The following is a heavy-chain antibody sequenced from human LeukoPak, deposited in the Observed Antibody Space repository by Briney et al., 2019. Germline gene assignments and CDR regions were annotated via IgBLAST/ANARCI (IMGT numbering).Heavy chain of an antibody. J-gene: IGHJ4*02. CDR1: GFTFSSYD. V-gene: IGHV3-30*18. Sequence: PGGSLRLSCAASGFTFSSYDMHWVRQAPGKGLEWVAVISYDGSNKYYADSVKGRFTISRDNSKNTLYLQMNSLRAEDTAVYYCAKDGGDYATLDYWGQGTLVTVSS. CDR2: ISYDGSNK. CDR3: AKDGGDYATLDY. D-gene: IGHD4-17*01.